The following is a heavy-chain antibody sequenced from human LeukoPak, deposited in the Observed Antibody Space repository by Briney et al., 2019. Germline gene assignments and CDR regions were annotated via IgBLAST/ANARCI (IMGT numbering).Heavy chain of an antibody. CDR2: ITPILGIA. V-gene: IGHV1-69*04. CDR1: GGTFSSYA. D-gene: IGHD3-22*01. J-gene: IGHJ4*02. Sequence: SVKVSCKASGGTFSSYAISWVRQAPGQGLEWMGRITPILGIANYAQKFQGRVTITADESTSTAYMELSSLRSEDTAVYYCAREDSSGYYDDYWGQGTLVTVSS. CDR3: AREDSSGYYDDY.